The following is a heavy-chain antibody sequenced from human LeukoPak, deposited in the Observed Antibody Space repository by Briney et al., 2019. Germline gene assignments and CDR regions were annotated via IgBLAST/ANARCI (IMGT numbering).Heavy chain of an antibody. Sequence: GASVKVSCKVSGHTLSELSMHWVRQAPGKGLEWMRGFDPEDGETIYAQNFQGRVTMTEDTSTGSAYMELSSLRSVDTAVYFCATDSGGTYYLQNWGQGTLVTVSS. CDR2: FDPEDGET. D-gene: IGHD1-26*01. V-gene: IGHV1-24*01. J-gene: IGHJ4*02. CDR1: GHTLSELS. CDR3: ATDSGGTYYLQN.